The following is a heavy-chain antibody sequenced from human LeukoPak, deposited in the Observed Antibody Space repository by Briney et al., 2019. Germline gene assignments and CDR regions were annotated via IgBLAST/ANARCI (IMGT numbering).Heavy chain of an antibody. CDR3: ARDGVVGTSGYYYYMDV. CDR2: ISSSSSYI. D-gene: IGHD2-2*01. J-gene: IGHJ6*03. CDR1: GFTFSSYS. V-gene: IGHV3-21*01. Sequence: GGSLRLSCAASGFTFSSYSMNWVRQAPGKGLEWVSSISSSSSYIYYADSVKGRFTISRDNAKNSLYLQMNSLRAEDTAVYYCARDGVVGTSGYYYYMDVWGKGTTVTVSS.